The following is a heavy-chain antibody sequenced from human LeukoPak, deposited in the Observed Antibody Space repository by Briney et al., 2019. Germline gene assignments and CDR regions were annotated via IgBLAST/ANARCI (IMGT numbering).Heavy chain of an antibody. CDR3: ARGRVIGILTGYYSDYYYYYMDV. CDR1: GYTFTGYW. V-gene: IGHV1-69*13. D-gene: IGHD3-9*01. Sequence: SVKVSRKAFGYTFTGYWMHWVRQAPGQGLEWMGGIIPIFGTANYAQKFQGRVTITADESTSTAYMELSSLRSEDTAVYYCARGRVIGILTGYYSDYYYYYMDVWGKGTTVTISS. CDR2: IIPIFGTA. J-gene: IGHJ6*03.